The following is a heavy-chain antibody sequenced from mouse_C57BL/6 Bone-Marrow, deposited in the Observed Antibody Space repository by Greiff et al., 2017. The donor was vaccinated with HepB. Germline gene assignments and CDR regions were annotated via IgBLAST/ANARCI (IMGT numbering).Heavy chain of an antibody. CDR3: GRHGTAQATYYYAMDY. V-gene: IGHV10-1*01. Sequence: EVMLVESGGGLVQPKGSLKLSCAASGFSFNTYAMNWVRQAPGKGLEWVARIRSKSNNYATYYADSVKDRFTISRDDSESMLYLQMNNLKTEDTAMDYCGRHGTAQATYYYAMDYWGQGTSVTVSS. D-gene: IGHD3-2*02. CDR1: GFSFNTYA. J-gene: IGHJ4*01. CDR2: IRSKSNNYAT.